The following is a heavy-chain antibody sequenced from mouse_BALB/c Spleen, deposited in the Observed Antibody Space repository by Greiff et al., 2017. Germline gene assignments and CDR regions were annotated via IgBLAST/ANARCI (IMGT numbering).Heavy chain of an antibody. J-gene: IGHJ1*01. CDR2: ISCYDGAT. CDR3: ARWSTTVVERYFDF. CDR1: GYSFTGYY. V-gene: IGHV1S34*01. Sequence: LVQTGASVKISCKASGYSFTGYYMHWVKQSHGKSLEWIGYISCYDGATSYNQKFNGKATFTVDTSSSTAYMQFNSLISEDSAVYYCARWSTTVVERYFDFWGAGTTVTVSS. D-gene: IGHD1-1*01.